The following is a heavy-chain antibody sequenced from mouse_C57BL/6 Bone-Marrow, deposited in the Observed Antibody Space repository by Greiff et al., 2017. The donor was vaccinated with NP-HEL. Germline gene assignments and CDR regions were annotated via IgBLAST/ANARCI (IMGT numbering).Heavy chain of an antibody. Sequence: QVQLKESGAELVRPGTSVKVSCKASGYAFTNYLIEWVKQRPGQGLEWIGVINPGSGGTNYNEKFKGKATLTADKSSSTAYMQLSSLTSEDSAVYFCARQLRLRAMDYWGQGTSVTVSS. V-gene: IGHV1-54*01. CDR2: INPGSGGT. CDR3: ARQLRLRAMDY. J-gene: IGHJ4*01. CDR1: GYAFTNYL. D-gene: IGHD3-2*02.